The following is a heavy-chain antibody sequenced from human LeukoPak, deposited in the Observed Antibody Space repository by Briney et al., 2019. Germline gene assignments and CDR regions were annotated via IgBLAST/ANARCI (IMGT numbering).Heavy chain of an antibody. CDR3: ARGGDTMYEG. V-gene: IGHV1-2*02. J-gene: IGHJ4*02. CDR2: INPNSGGA. D-gene: IGHD3-10*02. Sequence: GASVKVSSMASGYTFTGYYMHWVRQAPGQGLEWMGWINPNSGGANYAQKFQGRVTMTRDTSISTAYMELSRLRSDDTAVYYGARGGDTMYEGWGQGTLVTVSS. CDR1: GYTFTGYY.